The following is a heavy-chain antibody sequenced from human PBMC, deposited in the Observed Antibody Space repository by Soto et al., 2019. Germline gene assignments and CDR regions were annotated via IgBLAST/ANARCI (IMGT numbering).Heavy chain of an antibody. V-gene: IGHV4-4*02. CDR1: GGSFTSNNW. J-gene: IGHJ4*02. CDR3: ASRDPGTSVDY. CDR2: IYRTGST. Sequence: SETLSLTCAVSGGSFTSNNWWTWIRQPPGQGLEWIGEIYRTGSTNYNPSLKSRVTISLDKSENQFSLKVTSLTAADTAVYYCASRDPGTSVDYWGQGTLVTVSS. D-gene: IGHD1-7*01.